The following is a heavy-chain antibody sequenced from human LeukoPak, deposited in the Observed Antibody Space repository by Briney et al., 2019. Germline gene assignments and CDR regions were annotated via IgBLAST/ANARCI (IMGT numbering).Heavy chain of an antibody. J-gene: IGHJ6*02. V-gene: IGHV1-46*01. CDR2: INPSGGST. CDR1: GYTFTSYY. Sequence: ASVKVSCKASGYTFTSYYMHWVRQAPGQGLEWMGIINPSGGSTSYAQKFQGRVTMTRDTSTSTVYMELSSLRSEDTAVYYCARGGRGGSSWYSHYYYGMDVWGQGTTVTVSS. CDR3: ARGGRGGSSWYSHYYYGMDV. D-gene: IGHD6-13*01.